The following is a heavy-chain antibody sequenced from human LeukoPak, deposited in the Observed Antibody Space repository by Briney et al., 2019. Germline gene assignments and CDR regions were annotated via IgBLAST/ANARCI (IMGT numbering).Heavy chain of an antibody. Sequence: PGGPLRLSCAASGNSWMHRIRQAPGKGLVWVSHINSDGSWTGYADSVKGRFTISKDNAKNTVYLQMNNLRAEDTAVYYCVSFYETNWGRGTLVTVSS. D-gene: IGHD2-2*01. V-gene: IGHV3-74*01. CDR2: INSDGSWT. CDR1: GNSW. CDR3: VSFYETN. J-gene: IGHJ4*02.